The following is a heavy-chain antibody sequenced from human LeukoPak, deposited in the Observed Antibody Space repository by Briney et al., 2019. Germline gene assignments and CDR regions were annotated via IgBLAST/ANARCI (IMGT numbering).Heavy chain of an antibody. V-gene: IGHV4-61*02. CDR2: IYTSGST. J-gene: IGHJ5*02. CDR1: GGSISSGSYY. CDR3: ARDVYGSGSFS. D-gene: IGHD3-10*01. Sequence: MPSQTLSLTCTVSGGSISSGSYYWSWIRQPAGKGLEWIGRIYTSGSTNYNPSLKSRVTISVDTSKNQFSLKLSSVTAADTAVYYCARDVYGSGSFSWGQGTLVTVSS.